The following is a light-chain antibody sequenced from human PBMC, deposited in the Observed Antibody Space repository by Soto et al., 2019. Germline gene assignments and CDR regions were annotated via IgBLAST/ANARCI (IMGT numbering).Light chain of an antibody. CDR2: DTS. CDR3: PQSTKWPIT. Sequence: DIVVTQSPYTLSLSPGNRAALSCGASQSLTNSYLAWYQVKPGQAPRLLIYDTSSRATGIPDRFSGSGSGTEFTLTISSLQSEDFAVYYCPQSTKWPITFAQGTRLEIK. J-gene: IGKJ5*01. V-gene: IGKV3D-20*02. CDR1: QSLTNSY.